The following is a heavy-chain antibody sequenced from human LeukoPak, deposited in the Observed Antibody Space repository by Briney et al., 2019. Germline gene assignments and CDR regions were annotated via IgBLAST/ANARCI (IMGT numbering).Heavy chain of an antibody. Sequence: SETLSLTCSVSGGSISTYCWSWIRQPPGKGLEWIGYIYYSGTTNYNPSLKSRVTISVDTSTNQFSLELSSVTAADTAIYYCARSDRYYYGSDYWGQGTLVTVSS. D-gene: IGHD3-10*01. V-gene: IGHV4-59*08. J-gene: IGHJ4*02. CDR3: ARSDRYYYGSDY. CDR1: GGSISTYC. CDR2: IYYSGTT.